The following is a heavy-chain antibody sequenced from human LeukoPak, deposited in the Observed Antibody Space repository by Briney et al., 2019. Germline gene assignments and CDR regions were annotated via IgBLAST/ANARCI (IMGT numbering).Heavy chain of an antibody. CDR3: ARKTGAYYKYYMDV. CDR1: GFTFSSYA. Sequence: GGSLRLSCAASGFTFSSYAMHWVRQAPGKGLEWVAVISYDGSNKYYADSVKGRFTISRDNSKNTLYLQMNSLRAEDTAVYYCARKTGAYYKYYMDVWGKGTTVTVSS. V-gene: IGHV3-30*04. D-gene: IGHD1-14*01. J-gene: IGHJ6*03. CDR2: ISYDGSNK.